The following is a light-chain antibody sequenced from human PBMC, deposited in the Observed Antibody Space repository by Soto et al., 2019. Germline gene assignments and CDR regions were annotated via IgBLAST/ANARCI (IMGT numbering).Light chain of an antibody. CDR3: GAWDHSLNARGV. V-gene: IGLV1-44*01. J-gene: IGLJ3*02. Sequence: QSVLTQPPSASGAPGQRVTISCSGSSSNIGNNAVSWYQQLPGTAPKLLIYNNNQRPSGVPDRFSGSKSGTSASLAISGLQSGDEADYYCGAWDHSLNARGVFGGGTQLTVL. CDR2: NNN. CDR1: SSNIGNNA.